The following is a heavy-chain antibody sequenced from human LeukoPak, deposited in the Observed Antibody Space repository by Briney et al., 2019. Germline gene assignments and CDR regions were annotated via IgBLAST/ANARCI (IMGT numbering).Heavy chain of an antibody. CDR3: ARDSGEGGTFDH. Sequence: GGSLRLSCAASGFTFSSYSTNWVRQAPGKGLEWVSHINIVNDAIYYSDSVKGRFTISRDNAKNSLYLQMNSLRAEDTAVYYCARDSGEGGTFDHWGQGTLVTVSS. J-gene: IGHJ4*02. CDR2: INIVNDAI. D-gene: IGHD1-26*01. V-gene: IGHV3-48*04. CDR1: GFTFSSYS.